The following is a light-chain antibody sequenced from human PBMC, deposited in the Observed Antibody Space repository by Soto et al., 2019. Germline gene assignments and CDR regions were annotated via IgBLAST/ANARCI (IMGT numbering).Light chain of an antibody. V-gene: IGKV3-20*01. J-gene: IGKJ4*01. Sequence: EIVLTQSPGTLSLSPGETATLSCRASQTVNSDYLAWFQQRPGQAPRLLIFATSRRATDIPDRFSASGSGTDFTLAIRRLEPEDFAVYYCQQFSSYPLTFGGGTKVDIK. CDR1: QTVNSDY. CDR2: ATS. CDR3: QQFSSYPLT.